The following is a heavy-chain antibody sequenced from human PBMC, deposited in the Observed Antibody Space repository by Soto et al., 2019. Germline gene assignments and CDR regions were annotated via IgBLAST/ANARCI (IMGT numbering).Heavy chain of an antibody. CDR1: GASISAGHW. Sequence: QVHLQESGPGLVKPSGTLSLTCTVSGASISAGHWWSWVRQSPGKGLEWIGEIYQTGTTDYNPPLKSRVFISVDHSKNQFSLNLRSVTAADTALYYCARDRGTTMTGDAFDVWGRGTMVTVSS. CDR2: IYQTGTT. D-gene: IGHD3-16*01. CDR3: ARDRGTTMTGDAFDV. J-gene: IGHJ3*01. V-gene: IGHV4-4*02.